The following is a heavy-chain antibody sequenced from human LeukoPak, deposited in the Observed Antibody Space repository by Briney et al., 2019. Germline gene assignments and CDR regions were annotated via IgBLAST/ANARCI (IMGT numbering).Heavy chain of an antibody. V-gene: IGHV3-30*02. CDR2: IRYDGNNK. Sequence: GGSLRLSCAASGFTFSSYGMSWVRQAPGKGLNWVAFIRYDGNNKYYADSVKGRFTISRDNSKNMLYLEMNSLRAEDTAVYYCAELGITMIGGVWGKGTTVTISS. J-gene: IGHJ6*04. D-gene: IGHD3-10*02. CDR3: AELGITMIGGV. CDR1: GFTFSSYG.